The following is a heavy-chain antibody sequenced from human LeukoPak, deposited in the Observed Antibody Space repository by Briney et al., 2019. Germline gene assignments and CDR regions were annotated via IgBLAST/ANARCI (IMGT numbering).Heavy chain of an antibody. Sequence: GGSLRLSCAASGFTFSNYDMNWVRQAPGKGLEWVSSISRSSYRYHGDSVKGRFTISRDNAKKSLYLQMNSLRADDTAVYYCARGPPYGVWGQGTLVTVSS. J-gene: IGHJ4*02. CDR1: GFTFSNYD. CDR3: ARGPPYGV. CDR2: ISRSSYR. V-gene: IGHV3-69-1*01. D-gene: IGHD4-17*01.